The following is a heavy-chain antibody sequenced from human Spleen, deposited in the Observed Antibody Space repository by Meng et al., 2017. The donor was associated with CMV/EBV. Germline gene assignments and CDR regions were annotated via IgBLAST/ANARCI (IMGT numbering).Heavy chain of an antibody. CDR3: AKVGSGWWGIDN. J-gene: IGHJ4*02. Sequence: CAASGFTFSGDGMHWVRQAPDKGLGWVAFIRFDGSNKYYRDSVKGRFTVSRDNSKNTLFLQMNSLRVDDMAVYYCAKVGSGWWGIDNWGQGALVTVSS. CDR1: GFTFSGDG. D-gene: IGHD6-19*01. V-gene: IGHV3-30*02. CDR2: IRFDGSNK.